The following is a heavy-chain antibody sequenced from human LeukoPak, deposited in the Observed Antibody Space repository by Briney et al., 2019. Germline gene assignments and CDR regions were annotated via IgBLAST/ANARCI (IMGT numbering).Heavy chain of an antibody. CDR1: GFTFNSYG. V-gene: IGHV3-7*02. Sequence: GGSLRLSCAASGFTFNSYGMNWVRQAPGKGLEWVANIQQDGSEQYYVDSVKGRFTISRDNAKDSLYLQMNSLRAEDTALYYCARNYGGYSHWGQGTLVTVSS. CDR3: ARNYGGYSH. CDR2: IQQDGSEQ. D-gene: IGHD4-23*01. J-gene: IGHJ4*02.